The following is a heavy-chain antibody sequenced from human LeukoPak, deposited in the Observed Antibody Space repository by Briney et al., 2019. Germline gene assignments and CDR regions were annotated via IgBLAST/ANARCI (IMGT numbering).Heavy chain of an antibody. V-gene: IGHV4-59*12. J-gene: IGHJ3*02. CDR1: GGSISSYY. CDR2: IYYSGST. D-gene: IGHD2/OR15-2a*01. Sequence: SETLSLTCTVSGGSISSYYWSWIRQPPGKGLEWIGYIYYSGSTNYNPSLKSRVTMSVDTSKNQFSLKLSSVTAADTAVYYCARDFVTAFDIWGQGTMVTVSS. CDR3: ARDFVTAFDI.